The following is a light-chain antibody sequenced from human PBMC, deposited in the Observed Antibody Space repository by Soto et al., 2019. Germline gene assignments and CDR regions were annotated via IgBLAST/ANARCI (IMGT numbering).Light chain of an antibody. V-gene: IGKV3-20*01. CDR2: GAS. J-gene: IGKJ5*01. CDR3: QQYDSFPIS. Sequence: EIVLTQSPGTLSLSPGERATLSCRASQSVTRSLLAWYQQKPGQAPRLLVSGASKRATGIPDRFSGSGSGTDFTLTISRLEPEDFALYFCQQYDSFPISFGQGTRLE. CDR1: QSVTRSL.